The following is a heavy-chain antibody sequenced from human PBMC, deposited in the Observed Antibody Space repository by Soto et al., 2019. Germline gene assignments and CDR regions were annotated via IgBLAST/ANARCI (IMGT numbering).Heavy chain of an antibody. CDR2: IVVGSGNT. D-gene: IGHD6-19*01. Sequence: SVKVSCKASGFTFTSSPMQWVRQARGQRLEWIGWIVVGSGNTNYAQKFQERVTITRDMSTSTAYMELSSLRSEDTAVYYCAAAGYSSGWYGGGLDYWGQGTLVTVSS. CDR1: GFTFTSSP. J-gene: IGHJ4*02. V-gene: IGHV1-58*02. CDR3: AAAGYSSGWYGGGLDY.